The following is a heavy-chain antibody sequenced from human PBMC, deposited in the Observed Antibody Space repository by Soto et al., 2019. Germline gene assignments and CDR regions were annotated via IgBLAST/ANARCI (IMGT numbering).Heavy chain of an antibody. V-gene: IGHV3-23*01. D-gene: IGHD3-3*01. CDR1: GVTLSSYA. Sequence: PGGSLRRSGSASGVTLSSYAMSWVRQAPGKGLEWVSAISGSGGSTYYADSVKGRFTISRDNSKNTLYLQMNSLRAEDTAVYYCAKQITIVGVTYYGMDVWGQGTTATVSS. CDR3: AKQITIVGVTYYGMDV. CDR2: ISGSGGST. J-gene: IGHJ6*02.